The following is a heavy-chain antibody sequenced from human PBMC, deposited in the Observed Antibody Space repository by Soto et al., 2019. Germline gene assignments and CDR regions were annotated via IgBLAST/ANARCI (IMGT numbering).Heavy chain of an antibody. V-gene: IGHV4-39*01. CDR1: GGSISSSSYY. D-gene: IGHD2-15*01. Sequence: PSETLSLTRTVSGGSISSSSYYWGWIRQPPGKGPEWIGSIYYSGSTYYNPSLKSRVTISVDTSKNQFSLKLSSVTAADTAVYYCARQSRLVAATPEGWFDPWGQGTLVTVSS. J-gene: IGHJ5*02. CDR3: ARQSRLVAATPEGWFDP. CDR2: IYYSGST.